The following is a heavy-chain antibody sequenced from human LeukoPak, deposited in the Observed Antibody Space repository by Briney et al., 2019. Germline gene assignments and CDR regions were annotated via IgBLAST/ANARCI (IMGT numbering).Heavy chain of an antibody. J-gene: IGHJ4*02. Sequence: ASVKVSCKASGGTFSSYAISWVRQAPGQGLEWMGRIIPILGIANYAQKFQGRVTITADKSTSTAYMELSSLRSEDTAVYYCARGRDGYNLGYWGQGTLVTVSS. V-gene: IGHV1-69*04. CDR3: ARGRDGYNLGY. D-gene: IGHD5-24*01. CDR1: GGTFSSYA. CDR2: IIPILGIA.